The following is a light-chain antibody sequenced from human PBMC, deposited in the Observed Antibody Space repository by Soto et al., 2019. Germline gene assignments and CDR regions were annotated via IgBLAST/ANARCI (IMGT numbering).Light chain of an antibody. V-gene: IGKV3-20*01. Sequence: EIALTQSPGPLSLSPGERATLSCRASQSVSNNYLAWYQQKPGQAPRLLIYGASNRATGIPDRFSGSGSGTDFTLTISRLEPEDFAVYYCQQYGSSGTFGQGTKVDIK. CDR3: QQYGSSGT. CDR1: QSVSNNY. CDR2: GAS. J-gene: IGKJ1*01.